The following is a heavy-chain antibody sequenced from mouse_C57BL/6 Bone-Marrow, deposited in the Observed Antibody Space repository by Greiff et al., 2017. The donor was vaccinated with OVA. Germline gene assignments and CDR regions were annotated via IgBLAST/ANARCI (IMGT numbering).Heavy chain of an antibody. Sequence: LVESGAELARPGASVKLSCKASGYTFTSYGISWVKQRTGQGLEWIGEIYPRSGNTYYNEKFKGKATLTADKSSSTAYMELRSLTSEDSAVDFCARHGSSYFNWYFDVWGTGTTVTVSS. D-gene: IGHD1-1*01. CDR1: GYTFTSYG. J-gene: IGHJ1*03. V-gene: IGHV1-81*01. CDR2: IYPRSGNT. CDR3: ARHGSSYFNWYFDV.